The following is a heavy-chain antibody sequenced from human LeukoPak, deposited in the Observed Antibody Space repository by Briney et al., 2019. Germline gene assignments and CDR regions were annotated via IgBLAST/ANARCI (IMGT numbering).Heavy chain of an antibody. CDR3: ARGRIAARLPRRYFDY. Sequence: SETLSLTCAVYGGSFSGYYRSWIRQPPGKGLEWIGEINHSGSTNYNPSLKSRVTISVDTSKNQFSLKLSSVTAADTAVYYCARGRIAARLPRRYFDYWGQGTLVTVSS. V-gene: IGHV4-34*01. D-gene: IGHD6-6*01. CDR2: INHSGST. J-gene: IGHJ4*02. CDR1: GGSFSGYY.